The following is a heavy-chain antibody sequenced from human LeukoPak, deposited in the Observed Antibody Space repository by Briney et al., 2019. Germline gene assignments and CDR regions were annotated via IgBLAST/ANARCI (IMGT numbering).Heavy chain of an antibody. Sequence: GGSLRLSCAASGFNFGSYSMTWVRQAPGKRLEWVSVMSADSATTFYADSVKGRFTISRDNAKNTVFLQMSSLRAEDTALYYCARKSASGNYPLDYWGQGTLVTVSS. D-gene: IGHD3-10*01. CDR1: GFNFGSYS. J-gene: IGHJ4*02. CDR3: ARKSASGNYPLDY. CDR2: MSADSATT. V-gene: IGHV3-23*01.